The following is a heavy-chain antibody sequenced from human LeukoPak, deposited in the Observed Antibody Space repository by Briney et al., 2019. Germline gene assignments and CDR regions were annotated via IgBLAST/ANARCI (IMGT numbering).Heavy chain of an antibody. V-gene: IGHV3-30*18. Sequence: GGSLRLSCAASGFTFSRYGMHWVRQAPGKGLEWVALISYHGSNKYYADSVKGRFTISRDNSKNTLYLQMNSLRAEDTAVYYCAKDGSGSPDWFDPWGQGTLVTVSS. D-gene: IGHD3-10*01. CDR2: ISYHGSNK. CDR1: GFTFSRYG. J-gene: IGHJ5*02. CDR3: AKDGSGSPDWFDP.